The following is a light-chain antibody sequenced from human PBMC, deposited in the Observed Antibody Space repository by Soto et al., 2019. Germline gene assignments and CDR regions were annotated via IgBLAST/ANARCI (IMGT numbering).Light chain of an antibody. J-gene: IGKJ4*01. V-gene: IGKV3D-20*01. CDR1: QSVSGSY. CDR3: QQYGSSRKLT. Sequence: EIVLTQSPATLSLSPGERATLSCGATQSVSGSYLAWYQQKPGLAPRLLIYDASRRATGVPHRFSGSGSGTDFTLTISRLEPEDFAVYYCQQYGSSRKLTFGGGTKVDIK. CDR2: DAS.